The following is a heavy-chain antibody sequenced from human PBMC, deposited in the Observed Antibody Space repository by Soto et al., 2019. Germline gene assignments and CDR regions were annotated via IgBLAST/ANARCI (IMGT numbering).Heavy chain of an antibody. V-gene: IGHV4-34*01. CDR3: AGGGHGSGYHFSSFDY. CDR2: INHSGST. Sequence: QVQLQQWGAGLLKPSETLSLTCAVYGGSFSGYYWSWIRQPPGKGLEWIGEINHSGSTNYNPSLKSRVTISVDTSKNQFSLKLSSVTAADTAVYYCAGGGHGSGYHFSSFDYWGQGTLVTVSS. D-gene: IGHD3-22*01. CDR1: GGSFSGYY. J-gene: IGHJ4*02.